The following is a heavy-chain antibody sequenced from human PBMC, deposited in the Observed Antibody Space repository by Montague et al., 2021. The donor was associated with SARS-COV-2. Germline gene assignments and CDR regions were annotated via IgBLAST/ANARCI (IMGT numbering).Heavy chain of an antibody. V-gene: IGHV3-33*01. CDR3: ARDGSLVRGGYFNYDMDV. D-gene: IGHD3-10*01. CDR1: GFNFRTYG. J-gene: IGHJ6*02. CDR2: IWYDGSNK. Sequence: SLRLSCAASGFNFRTYGMHWVRQAPGKGLEWVAVIWYDGSNKDYADSVKGRFTISRDNFQKTLYLLMNNLRAEDTAVYYCARDGSLVRGGYFNYDMDVWGQGTTVTVS.